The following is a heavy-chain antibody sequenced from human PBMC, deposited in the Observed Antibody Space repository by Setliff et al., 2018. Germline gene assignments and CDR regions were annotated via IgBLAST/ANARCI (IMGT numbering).Heavy chain of an antibody. CDR3: ARDIATGGYTYGFFY. J-gene: IGHJ4*02. CDR2: ISAYNGNT. Sequence: ASVKVSCKDSGYTFSTYGISWVRQAPGQGLEWMGWISAYNGNTNYAQRFQGRVTMTTDTSTSTAYMEVRSLRSDDTAVYYCARDIATGGYTYGFFYWGQGTMVTVSS. D-gene: IGHD5-18*01. V-gene: IGHV1-18*01. CDR1: GYTFSTYG.